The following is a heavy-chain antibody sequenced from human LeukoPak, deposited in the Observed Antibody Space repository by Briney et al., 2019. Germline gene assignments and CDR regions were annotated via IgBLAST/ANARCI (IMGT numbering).Heavy chain of an antibody. V-gene: IGHV3-7*01. CDR3: ARGPDFGDRLDYFDY. CDR1: GLTFSRHW. D-gene: IGHD4-17*01. Sequence: GGSLRLSCAAYGLTFSRHWMGWVRQAPGKGLEWVANIKQDASQYYVDSVRGRFIISRDNAKNSLSLQMNSLRLEDTAVYYCARGPDFGDRLDYFDYWGQGTLVTVSS. J-gene: IGHJ4*02. CDR2: IKQDASQ.